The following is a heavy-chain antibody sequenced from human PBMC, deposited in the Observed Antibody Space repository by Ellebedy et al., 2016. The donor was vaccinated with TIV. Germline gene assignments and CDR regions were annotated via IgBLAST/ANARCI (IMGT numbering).Heavy chain of an antibody. V-gene: IGHV1-24*01. Sequence: AASVKVSCKVSGYTLTEVSLHWARQAPGKGLEWLGGFDPDDGEKKYAEKFQGRVTMTEDRSTDTAYLELSSLRAEDTAAYYCATYTCPSGVCDASSFSWGQGTLVTVSS. D-gene: IGHD2-8*01. J-gene: IGHJ5*02. CDR3: ATYTCPSGVCDASSFS. CDR2: FDPDDGEK. CDR1: GYTLTEVS.